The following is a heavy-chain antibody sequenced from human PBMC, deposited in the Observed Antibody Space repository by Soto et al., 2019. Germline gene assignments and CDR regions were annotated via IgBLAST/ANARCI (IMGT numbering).Heavy chain of an antibody. J-gene: IGHJ4*02. CDR3: AREVVGNTWPGIFDS. Sequence: SETLSLTCSISYDSIVPYYWTWIRQTPRKELQWIGYVYTSGSTKYNSSLKSRVTISLDASNSQFSLTMSSVTAADTGVYYCAREVVGNTWPGIFDSWGRGTLVTVSS. V-gene: IGHV4-4*08. CDR1: YDSIVPYY. CDR2: VYTSGST.